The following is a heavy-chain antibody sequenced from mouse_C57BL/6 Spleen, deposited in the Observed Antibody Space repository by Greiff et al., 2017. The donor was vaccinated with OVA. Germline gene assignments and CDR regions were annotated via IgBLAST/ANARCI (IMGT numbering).Heavy chain of an antibody. CDR2: IDPSDSYT. J-gene: IGHJ3*01. CDR1: GYTFTSYW. D-gene: IGHD1-1*01. CDR3: ARYYYGSSHQAWFAY. Sequence: QVQLQQPGAELVKPGASVKLSCKASGYTFTSYWMQWVNQRPGQGLEWIGEIDPSDSYTNYNQKFKGKATLTVDTSSSTAYMQLSSLTSEDSAVYYCARYYYGSSHQAWFAYWGQGTLVTVSA. V-gene: IGHV1-50*01.